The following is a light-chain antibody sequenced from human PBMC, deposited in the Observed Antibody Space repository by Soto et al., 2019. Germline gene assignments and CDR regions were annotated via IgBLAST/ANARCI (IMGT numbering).Light chain of an antibody. CDR3: QQYNNSPWT. CDR1: QSISSW. Sequence: DIQMTQSPSTLSASVGDRVTITCRASQSISSWLAWYQQKPGKAPKLLIYKASSLESGVPSKFSGSGTGTEFTLTISSLQPDDFATYYCQQYNNSPWTFGQRTKVES. CDR2: KAS. V-gene: IGKV1-5*03. J-gene: IGKJ1*01.